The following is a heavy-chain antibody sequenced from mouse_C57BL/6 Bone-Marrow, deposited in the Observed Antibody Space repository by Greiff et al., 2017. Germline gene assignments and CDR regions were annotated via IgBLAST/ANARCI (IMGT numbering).Heavy chain of an antibody. CDR1: GYTFTSYW. CDR2: IDPNSGGT. CDR3: ARGVGEGGNLLHAMDY. V-gene: IGHV1-72*01. Sequence: QVQLQQPGAELVKPGASVKLSCKASGYTFTSYWMHWVKQRPGRGLEWIGRIDPNSGGTKYNEKFKSKATLTVDKPSSTAYMQLSSLTSEDSAVYYCARGVGEGGNLLHAMDYWGQGTSVTVSS. J-gene: IGHJ4*01. D-gene: IGHD1-1*01.